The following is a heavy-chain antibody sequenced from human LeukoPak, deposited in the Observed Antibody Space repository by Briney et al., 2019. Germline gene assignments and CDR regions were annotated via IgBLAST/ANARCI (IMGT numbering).Heavy chain of an antibody. CDR2: IFYSGST. Sequence: PSETLSLTCTVSGDSISSATYYWGWIRHHPGKGLEWIGHIFYSGSTYYNPSLKSRITISVDTSKNQFSLKLGSVTAADAAVYYCARVSSSGYYDVEYFFVYWGQGTLVTVSS. CDR3: ARVSSSGYYDVEYFFVY. V-gene: IGHV4-31*03. J-gene: IGHJ4*02. D-gene: IGHD3-22*01. CDR1: GDSISSATYY.